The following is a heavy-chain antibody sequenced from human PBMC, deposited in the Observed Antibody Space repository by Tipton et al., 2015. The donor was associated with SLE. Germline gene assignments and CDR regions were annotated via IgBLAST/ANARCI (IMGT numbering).Heavy chain of an antibody. J-gene: IGHJ4*02. CDR2: IWYDGSNK. CDR1: GFTFSSYG. D-gene: IGHD3-22*01. V-gene: IGHV3-30*18. Sequence: SLRLSCAASGFTFSSYGMHWVRQAPGKGLEWVAVIWYDGSNKYYADSVKGRFTISRDNSKNTLYLQMNSLRAEGTAVYYCAKPSDPYYYDSSGYPDYWGQGTLVTVSS. CDR3: AKPSDPYYYDSSGYPDY.